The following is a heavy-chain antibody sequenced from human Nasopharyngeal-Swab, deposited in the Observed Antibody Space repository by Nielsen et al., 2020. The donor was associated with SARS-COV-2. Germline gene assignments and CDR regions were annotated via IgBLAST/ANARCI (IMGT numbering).Heavy chain of an antibody. CDR1: GGSISSYY. CDR2: IYYSGST. CDR3: ASGYRGKTCSGGSCYSGDY. J-gene: IGHJ4*02. D-gene: IGHD2-15*01. Sequence: SETLSLTCTVSGGSISSYYWSWIRQPPGKGLEWNGYIYYSGSTNYNPSLKSRVTISVDTSKNQSSLKLSSVTAADTAVYYCASGYRGKTCSGGSCYSGDYWGQGTLVTVSS. V-gene: IGHV4-59*01.